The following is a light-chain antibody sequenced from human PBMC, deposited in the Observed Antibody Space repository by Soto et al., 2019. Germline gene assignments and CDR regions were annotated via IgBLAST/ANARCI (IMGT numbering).Light chain of an antibody. CDR1: QSVSYY. CDR2: DAS. V-gene: IGKV3-20*01. CDR3: QQYGRSPRT. Sequence: TKSPCTVSLSNKARATLSCRASQSVSYYLAWYQQKPGQAPRLLIYDASNRATGTPARFSGSGSGTDFTLTISRLEPEDFAVYYCQQYGRSPRTVGQGTKVDI. J-gene: IGKJ1*01.